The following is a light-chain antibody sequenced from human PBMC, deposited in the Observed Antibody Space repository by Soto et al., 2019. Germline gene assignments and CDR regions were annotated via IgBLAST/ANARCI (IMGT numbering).Light chain of an antibody. V-gene: IGLV6-57*01. Sequence: NFMLTQPHSVSGSPGKTVTISCTRSSGNIVSNYVQWYQQRPGSSPTTVILEDDERPSGVPDRFSASLDTSTNSASLTISGLKPEDEADYYCQSYDADILIFGGGTKLTVL. CDR2: EDD. J-gene: IGLJ2*01. CDR1: SGNIVSNY. CDR3: QSYDADILI.